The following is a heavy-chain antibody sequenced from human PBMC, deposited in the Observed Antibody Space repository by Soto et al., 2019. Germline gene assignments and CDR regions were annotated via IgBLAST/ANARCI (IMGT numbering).Heavy chain of an antibody. D-gene: IGHD6-25*01. V-gene: IGHV4-39*01. CDR1: RGSISSGTNY. Sequence: SETLSLTCTVSRGSISSGTNYWAWIRQPPGKGLEWLANIYYSGSTFYNPSPKSRVTISLDTSKNQFSLKLRSVTAADTAVYYCGRHEAGWYFDSWGQGTLVTVSS. J-gene: IGHJ4*02. CDR2: IYYSGST. CDR3: GRHEAGWYFDS.